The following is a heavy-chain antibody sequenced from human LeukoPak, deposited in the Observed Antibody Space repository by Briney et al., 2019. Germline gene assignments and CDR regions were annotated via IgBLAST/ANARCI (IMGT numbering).Heavy chain of an antibody. CDR1: GGSISSSSYY. Sequence: SETLSLACTVSGGSISSSSYYWGWIRQPPGKGLEWIGSIYYNGNTYYNPSLKSRVTISVDTSKNHFSLKLSAVTAADTAVYYCARDTAGFDYWGQGTLVTVSS. CDR2: IYYNGNT. D-gene: IGHD5-18*01. CDR3: ARDTAGFDY. V-gene: IGHV4-39*02. J-gene: IGHJ4*02.